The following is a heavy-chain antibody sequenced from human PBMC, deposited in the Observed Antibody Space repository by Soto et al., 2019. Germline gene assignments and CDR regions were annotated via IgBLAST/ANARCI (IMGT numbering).Heavy chain of an antibody. D-gene: IGHD6-19*01. CDR3: ATSRISIAVAGETEYYFDY. CDR1: GYLFTGYY. J-gene: IGHJ4*02. V-gene: IGHV1-2*04. CDR2: INPNSGDT. Sequence: ASVKVSCKASGYLFTGYYVHWVRRAPGQGPEGMGWINPNSGDTNYTQKFQGWVTMTRDTSISTAYIELSRLRSDDTAVYYCATSRISIAVAGETEYYFDYWGQGTLVTVSS.